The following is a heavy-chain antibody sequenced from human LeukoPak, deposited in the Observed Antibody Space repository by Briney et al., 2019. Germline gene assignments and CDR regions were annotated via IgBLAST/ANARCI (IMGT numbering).Heavy chain of an antibody. V-gene: IGHV3-23*01. CDR3: ARGYYSNYDYYYYMDV. D-gene: IGHD4-11*01. Sequence: GGSLRLSCVASGFTFSRYAMTWVRQAPGKGLEWVSGISGSGGSTYYADSVKGRFTFSRGNSKNTLYLQMNSLRAEDTAVYYCARGYYSNYDYYYYMDVWGKGTTVTVSS. J-gene: IGHJ6*03. CDR2: ISGSGGST. CDR1: GFTFSRYA.